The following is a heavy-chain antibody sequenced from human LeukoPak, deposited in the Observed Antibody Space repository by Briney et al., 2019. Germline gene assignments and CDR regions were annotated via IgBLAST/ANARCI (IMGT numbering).Heavy chain of an antibody. CDR3: AKGGFGELSAPNWFDP. V-gene: IGHV3-21*01. J-gene: IGHJ5*02. CDR1: GFTFSSYS. D-gene: IGHD3-10*01. Sequence: GGSLRLSCAASGFTFSSYSMNWVRQAPGKGLEWVSSISSSSSYIYYADSVKGRFTISRDNSKNTLYLQMNSLRAEDTAVYYCAKGGFGELSAPNWFDPWGQGTLVTVSS. CDR2: ISSSSSYI.